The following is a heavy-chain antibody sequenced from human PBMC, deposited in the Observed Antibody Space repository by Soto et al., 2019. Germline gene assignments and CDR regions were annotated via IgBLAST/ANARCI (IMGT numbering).Heavy chain of an antibody. J-gene: IGHJ4*02. Sequence: TLSLTCTVSGGPVSRVGYYWSWIRQHPGKGLEWIGYITYSGNTYYNPSLESRVTMSADTSKNQFSLKLSSVTAADTAVYFCVRGGSCTNGVCSVFDYWGQGTLVTV. CDR3: VRGGSCTNGVCSVFDY. V-gene: IGHV4-31*03. D-gene: IGHD2-8*01. CDR2: ITYSGNT. CDR1: GGPVSRVGYY.